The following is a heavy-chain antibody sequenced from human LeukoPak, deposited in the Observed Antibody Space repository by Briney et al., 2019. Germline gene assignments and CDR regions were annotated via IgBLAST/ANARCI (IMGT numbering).Heavy chain of an antibody. CDR1: GFTFSSYA. CDR2: ISGSGGST. CDR3: AKDKRSVYSSSWYYFDY. J-gene: IGHJ4*02. Sequence: GGSLRLPCAASGFTFSSYAMSWVRQAPGKGLEWVSAISGSGGSTYYADSVKGRFTISRDNSKNTLYLQMNSLRAEDTAVYYCAKDKRSVYSSSWYYFDYWGQGTLVTVSS. V-gene: IGHV3-23*01. D-gene: IGHD6-13*01.